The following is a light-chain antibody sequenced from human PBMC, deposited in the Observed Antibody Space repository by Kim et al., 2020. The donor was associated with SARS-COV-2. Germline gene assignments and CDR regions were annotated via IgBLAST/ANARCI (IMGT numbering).Light chain of an antibody. Sequence: EIVLTQSPGTLSLSPGGRATLSCRASQSVRINYLAWHQQKPGQPPRLLIYGTSNRAAGVPDRFSGSGSGTDFTLTISRLEPEDSAVYYCQQYGNSLWTFGQGPKVDIK. V-gene: IGKV3-20*01. CDR3: QQYGNSLWT. CDR1: QSVRINY. J-gene: IGKJ1*01. CDR2: GTS.